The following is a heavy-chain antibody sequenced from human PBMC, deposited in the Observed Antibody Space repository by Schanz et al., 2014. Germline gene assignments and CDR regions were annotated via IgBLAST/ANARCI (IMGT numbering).Heavy chain of an antibody. Sequence: EAQLLESGGGLVQLGGSLRLSCAASGFTFSSYAMSWVRQAPGKGLEWVSAISGSGGSTYYADSVKGRFTISRDNSKNTLYLQMNSLRAEDTAVYDCAKGRFGELSPFDIWGQGTMVTVSS. CDR3: AKGRFGELSPFDI. CDR1: GFTFSSYA. J-gene: IGHJ3*02. V-gene: IGHV3-23*01. D-gene: IGHD3-10*01. CDR2: ISGSGGST.